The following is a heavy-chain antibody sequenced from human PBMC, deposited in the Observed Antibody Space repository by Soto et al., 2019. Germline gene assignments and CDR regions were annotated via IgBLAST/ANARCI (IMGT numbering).Heavy chain of an antibody. V-gene: IGHV3-23*01. D-gene: IGHD5-12*01. CDR1: GFTLSSSA. J-gene: IGHJ6*02. CDR3: ARGDRGGSGSPASDYEAGWDV. Sequence: LESGGHWVQPGGSLRLSCSASGFTLSSSAMSWVRQAPGKGLEWVSSISAGGDMTYNSDSVRGRFTISRDTSNNALFSQRHNLRIEDTALYYWARGDRGGSGSPASDYEAGWDVGGQGATVIVS. CDR2: ISAGGDMT.